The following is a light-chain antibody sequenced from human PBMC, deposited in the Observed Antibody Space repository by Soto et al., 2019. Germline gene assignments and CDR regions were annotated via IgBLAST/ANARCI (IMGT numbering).Light chain of an antibody. V-gene: IGKV3-11*01. Sequence: EIVLTQSPATLSLSPGERATLSCRASQSVSSYLAWYQQKPGQAPRLLIYDASNRATGIPARFSGSGSGTDFTLTISGLEPEDFVVYYCQQRSNWLPITFGKGTRLEIK. CDR3: QQRSNWLPIT. J-gene: IGKJ5*01. CDR1: QSVSSY. CDR2: DAS.